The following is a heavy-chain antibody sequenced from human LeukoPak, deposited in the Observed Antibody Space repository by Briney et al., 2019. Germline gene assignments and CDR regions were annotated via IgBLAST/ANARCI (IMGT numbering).Heavy chain of an antibody. CDR3: ARIHRRGVDDY. D-gene: IGHD3-10*01. CDR2: IDWDDDK. Sequence: SGPALVKPTQTLTLTCSFSGFSLSTSGMCVSWIRQPPGKALEWLARIDWDDDKYYSTSLKTRLTISKDASKNQVVLTMTNMDPVDTTTYYCARIHRRGVDDYWGQGTLVTVSS. J-gene: IGHJ4*02. V-gene: IGHV2-70*11. CDR1: GFSLSTSGMC.